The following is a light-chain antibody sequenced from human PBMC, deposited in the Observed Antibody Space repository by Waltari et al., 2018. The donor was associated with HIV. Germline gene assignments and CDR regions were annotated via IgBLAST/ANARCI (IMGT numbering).Light chain of an antibody. CDR3: QQYVSSPT. J-gene: IGKJ1*01. CDR2: GAS. Sequence: ENVLTQSPGTLSLSPGERATLSCRARQSVISNYFAWYQQKPGQPPRLLIYGASSRATGIPDRFSGSGSGTDFTLTISRLEPEDSALYYCQQYVSSPTFGQGTKVEIK. V-gene: IGKV3-20*01. CDR1: QSVISNY.